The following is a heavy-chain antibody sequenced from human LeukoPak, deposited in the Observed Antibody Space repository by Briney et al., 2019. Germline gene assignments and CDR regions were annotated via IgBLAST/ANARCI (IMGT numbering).Heavy chain of an antibody. V-gene: IGHV4-38-2*02. D-gene: IGHD3-22*01. J-gene: IGHJ6*03. CDR3: ARRDYYDSSGYSNTVYYYYYYMDV. Sequence: PSETLSLTCTVSGYSISSGFYWGWIRQPPGKGLECIGSIYHSGSTYYNPSLKSRVTISVDTSKNQFSLNLSSVTAADTAMYYCARRDYYDSSGYSNTVYYYYYYMDVWGKGTTVTISS. CDR2: IYHSGST. CDR1: GYSISSGFY.